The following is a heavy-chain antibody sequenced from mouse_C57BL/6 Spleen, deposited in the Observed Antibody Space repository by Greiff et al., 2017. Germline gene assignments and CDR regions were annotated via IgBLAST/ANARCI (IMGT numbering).Heavy chain of an antibody. V-gene: IGHV1-55*01. CDR3: VRDITTVVATWDFDV. CDR1: GYTFTSYW. D-gene: IGHD1-1*01. J-gene: IGHJ1*03. Sequence: QVQLQQPGAELVKPGASVKMSCKASGYTFTSYWITWVQQRPGQGLEWIGDIYPGSGSTNYNEKFKSKATLTVDTSSSTAYMQLSSLTSEDSAVYYCVRDITTVVATWDFDVWGTGTTVTVSS. CDR2: IYPGSGST.